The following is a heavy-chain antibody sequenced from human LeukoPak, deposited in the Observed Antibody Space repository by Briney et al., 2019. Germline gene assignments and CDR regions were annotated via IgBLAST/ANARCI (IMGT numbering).Heavy chain of an antibody. CDR1: GDSVPSNSSS. Sequence: SQTLSLTCAISGDSVPSNSSSWNWIRQSPSRGLQWLGRTYYRSRGYNDYPVSVKSGITIKAATYKKHFLLQLNSVTPEATAVYYCARGPYSSGWIFDYWGQGTLVTASS. CDR2: TYYRSRGYN. V-gene: IGHV6-1*01. D-gene: IGHD6-19*01. CDR3: ARGPYSSGWIFDY. J-gene: IGHJ4*02.